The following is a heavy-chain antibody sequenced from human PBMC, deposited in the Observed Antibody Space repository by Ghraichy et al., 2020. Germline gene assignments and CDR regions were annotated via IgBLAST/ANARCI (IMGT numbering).Heavy chain of an antibody. CDR3: AKAPATTSRGVRDWFDP. CDR2: ISGDGENT. V-gene: IGHV3-23*01. Sequence: GESLNISCAGSRFTFNNYAMGWVRQAPGKGLEWVSTISGDGENTYYADSVRGRFIISRDNSKNTLYLQMDSLRGDDMAVYHCAKAPATTSRGVRDWFDPWGRGTLVTVSS. D-gene: IGHD3-10*01. J-gene: IGHJ5*02. CDR1: RFTFNNYA.